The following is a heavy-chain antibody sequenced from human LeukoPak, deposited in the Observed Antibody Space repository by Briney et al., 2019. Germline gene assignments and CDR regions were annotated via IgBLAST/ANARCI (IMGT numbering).Heavy chain of an antibody. CDR1: GFTFSSYW. D-gene: IGHD4-17*01. CDR3: ARACYGDRRGYYYYGMDV. CDR2: IKQDGSEK. Sequence: LAGGSLRLSCAASGFTFSSYWMSWVRQAPGKGLEWVANIKQDGSEKYYVDSVKGRFTISRDNAKNSLYLQMNSLRAEDTAVYYCARACYGDRRGYYYYGMDVWGKGTTVTVSS. J-gene: IGHJ6*04. V-gene: IGHV3-7*01.